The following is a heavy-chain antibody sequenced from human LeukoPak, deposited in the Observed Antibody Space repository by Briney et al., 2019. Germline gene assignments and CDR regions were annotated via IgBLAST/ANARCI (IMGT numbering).Heavy chain of an antibody. CDR2: ISSSSDTI. CDR1: GFIFSSYN. Sequence: GGSLRLSCAASGFIFSSYNMNWVRQVAGKGLEWISFISSSSDTIYYADSVKGRFTISRDNAKNSLSLQMNSLRADDTAVYYCATDGAGDFNYWSQGTLVTVSS. J-gene: IGHJ4*02. CDR3: ATDGAGDFNY. V-gene: IGHV3-48*01. D-gene: IGHD6-19*01.